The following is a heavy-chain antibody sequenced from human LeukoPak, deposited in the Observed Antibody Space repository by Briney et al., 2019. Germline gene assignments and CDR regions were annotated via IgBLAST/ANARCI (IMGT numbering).Heavy chain of an antibody. Sequence: SETLSLTCSVSGGSFSNHFWSWVRQPAGKGLEWIGRIYPSGNTNYNPSLKSRVTISVDTSKNQFSLKLSSVTAADTAVYYCARGGTRFDPWGQGTLVTVSS. V-gene: IGHV4-4*07. D-gene: IGHD3-16*01. CDR3: ARGGTRFDP. CDR2: IYPSGNT. CDR1: GGSFSNHF. J-gene: IGHJ5*02.